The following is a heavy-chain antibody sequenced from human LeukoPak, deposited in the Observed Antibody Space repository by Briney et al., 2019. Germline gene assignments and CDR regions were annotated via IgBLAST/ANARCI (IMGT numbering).Heavy chain of an antibody. CDR3: ARSPCSPQCGMDV. Sequence: GGSLRLSCAASGFAFGSYAMNWVRQAPGKGLEWVAVISHDGSTKYYADSVKGRFTISRDNSKNTLYLQMNGLRVEDTAVYYCARSPCSPQCGMDVWGQGTTVTVSS. CDR1: GFAFGSYA. J-gene: IGHJ6*02. CDR2: ISHDGSTK. D-gene: IGHD6-19*01. V-gene: IGHV3-30-3*01.